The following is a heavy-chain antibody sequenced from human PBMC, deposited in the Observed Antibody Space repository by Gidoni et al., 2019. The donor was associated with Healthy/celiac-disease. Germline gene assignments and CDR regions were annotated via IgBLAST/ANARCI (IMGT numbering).Heavy chain of an antibody. V-gene: IGHV4-39*01. CDR2: IYCSGST. D-gene: IGHD3-22*01. J-gene: IGHJ4*02. CDR1: GGSISSSSYY. Sequence: QLQLQESGPGLVKPSETLSLTCTVSGGSISSSSYYWGWHRPPPWKGLEWIGSIYCSGSTYYNPSLNRRVTISVDTSKNQFSLKLSAVTAADTGVYYCARHPSAYYYDSSGYYYFDYWGQGTLVTVSS. CDR3: ARHPSAYYYDSSGYYYFDY.